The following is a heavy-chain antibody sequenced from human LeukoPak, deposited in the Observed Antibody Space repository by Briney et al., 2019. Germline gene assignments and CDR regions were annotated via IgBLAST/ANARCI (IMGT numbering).Heavy chain of an antibody. D-gene: IGHD6-13*01. V-gene: IGHV1-46*01. CDR1: GYTFTSYY. CDR3: ASNIAAAAVYGMGV. CDR2: INPSGGRT. Sequence: ASVKVSCKASGYTFTSYYMRWVRRAPGQGLEWMGIINPSGGRTSYAQKFQGRVTMTKDTSTSTVYMELSSLRSEDTAVYYCASNIAAAAVYGMGVWGQGTTVTVSS. J-gene: IGHJ6*02.